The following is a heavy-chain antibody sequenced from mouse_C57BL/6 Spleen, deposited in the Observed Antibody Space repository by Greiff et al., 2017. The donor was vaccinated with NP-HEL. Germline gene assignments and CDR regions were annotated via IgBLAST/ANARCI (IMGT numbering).Heavy chain of an antibody. CDR2: ISSGSSTI. J-gene: IGHJ4*01. D-gene: IGHD1-1*01. CDR1: GFTFSDYG. Sequence: DVKLVESGGGLVKPGGSLKLSCAASGFTFSDYGMHWVRQAPEKGLEWVAYISSGSSTIYYADTVKGRFTISRDNAKNTLFLQMTSLGSEDTAMYYCARYYYGSSPYAMDYWGQGTSVTVSS. CDR3: ARYYYGSSPYAMDY. V-gene: IGHV5-17*01.